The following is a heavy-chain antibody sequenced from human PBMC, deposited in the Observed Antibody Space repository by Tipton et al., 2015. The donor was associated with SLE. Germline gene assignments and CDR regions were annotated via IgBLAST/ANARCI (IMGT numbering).Heavy chain of an antibody. Sequence: LSLTCTVSGASISSYHWSWVRQAPGKGLEWVANINQDESEKYYVDSVKGRFTISRDNAKNSLYLQMNSLRAEDTAVYYCARARDCSITSCYFDYWGQGTLVTVSS. CDR1: GASISSYH. CDR3: ARARDCSITSCYFDY. CDR2: INQDESEK. D-gene: IGHD2-2*01. J-gene: IGHJ4*02. V-gene: IGHV3-7*01.